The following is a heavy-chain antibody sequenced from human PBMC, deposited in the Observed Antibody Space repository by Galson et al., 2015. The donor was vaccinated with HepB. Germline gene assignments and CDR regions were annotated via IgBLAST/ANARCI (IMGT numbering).Heavy chain of an antibody. V-gene: IGHV3-23*01. J-gene: IGHJ3*02. CDR3: AKGYYHSSGYWTRAFDI. Sequence: SLRLSCAASRFTFSSYVISWVRQAPGKGLEWVSGVSENGGSTYYADSVKGRFTISRDNSKNTLFLQMNSLRAEDTAVYYCAKGYYHSSGYWTRAFDIWGQGAMVTVSS. CDR2: VSENGGST. D-gene: IGHD3-22*01. CDR1: RFTFSSYV.